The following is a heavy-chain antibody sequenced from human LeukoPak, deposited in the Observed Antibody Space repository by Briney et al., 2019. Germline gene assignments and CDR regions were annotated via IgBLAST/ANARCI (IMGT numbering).Heavy chain of an antibody. CDR2: INHSGST. CDR1: GGSFSGYY. J-gene: IGHJ4*02. Sequence: SETLSLTCAVYGGSFSGYYWSWIRQPPGKGLEWIGEINHSGSTNYNPSLKSRVTISVDTSKNQFSLKLSSVTAADTAVYYCARDVAFHYWGQGTLVTVSS. D-gene: IGHD2-21*01. V-gene: IGHV4-34*01. CDR3: ARDVAFHY.